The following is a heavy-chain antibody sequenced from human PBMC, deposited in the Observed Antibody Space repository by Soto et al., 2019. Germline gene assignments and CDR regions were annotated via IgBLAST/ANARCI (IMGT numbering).Heavy chain of an antibody. CDR1: GYTFTSYG. D-gene: IGHD6-13*01. Sequence: ASVKVSCKASGYTFTSYGISWVRQAPGQGLEWMGWISAYNGNTNYAQKLQGRVTMTTDTSTSTAYMDLRSLRSDDTAVYYCARGPPRQLLVRNQPPITRYYYYYMDVWGKGTTVTVSS. CDR2: ISAYNGNT. CDR3: ARGPPRQLLVRNQPPITRYYYYYMDV. J-gene: IGHJ6*03. V-gene: IGHV1-18*01.